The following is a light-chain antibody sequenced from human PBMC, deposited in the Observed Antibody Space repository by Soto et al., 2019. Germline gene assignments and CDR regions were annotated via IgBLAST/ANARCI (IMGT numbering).Light chain of an antibody. CDR1: QGISNY. CDR2: AAS. V-gene: IGKV1-27*01. J-gene: IGKJ4*01. Sequence: DIQMTQSPSSLSASVGDRFTITCRACQGISNYLAWYQQKPGKVPKLLIYAASTLQSGVPSRFSGSGSGTDFTLTISSLQPEDVATYYCQKYNSAPLTFGGGTKVEIK. CDR3: QKYNSAPLT.